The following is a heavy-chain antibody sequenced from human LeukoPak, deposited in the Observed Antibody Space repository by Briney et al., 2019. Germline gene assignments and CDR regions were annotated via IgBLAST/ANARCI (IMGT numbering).Heavy chain of an antibody. CDR2: INPNSGGT. V-gene: IGHV1-2*06. D-gene: IGHD3-10*01. J-gene: IGHJ4*02. Sequence: GASVKVSCKASGYTFTGYYVHWVRQAPGQGLEWMGRINPNSGGTNYAQKFQGRVTMTRDTSISTAYVELSRLRSDDTAVYYCARVRLWFGDYYFDYWGQGTLVTVSS. CDR3: ARVRLWFGDYYFDY. CDR1: GYTFTGYY.